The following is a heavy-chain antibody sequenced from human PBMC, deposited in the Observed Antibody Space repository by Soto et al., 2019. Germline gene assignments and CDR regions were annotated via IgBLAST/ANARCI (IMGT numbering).Heavy chain of an antibody. V-gene: IGHV3-33*01. CDR2: IWYDGSNK. CDR1: GFTFSSYG. CDR3: ARVPDCSSTSCPIYYMDV. Sequence: QVQLVESGGGVVQPGRSLRLSCAASGFTFSSYGMHWVRQAPGKGLEWVAVIWYDGSNKYYADSVKGRFTISRDNSKNTLYLQMNSLRAEDTAVYYCARVPDCSSTSCPIYYMDVWGKGTTVTVSS. D-gene: IGHD2-2*01. J-gene: IGHJ6*03.